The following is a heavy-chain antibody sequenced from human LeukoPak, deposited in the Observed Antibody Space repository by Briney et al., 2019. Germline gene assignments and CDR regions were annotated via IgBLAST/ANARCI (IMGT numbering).Heavy chain of an antibody. Sequence: SVKVSCKASGGTYISYAISWVRQAPGQGLDWMGGIIPIFGTANYAQKFQGRVTITADESTSTAYMELSSLRSEDTAVYYCAREDIVATISVFDPWGQGTLVTVSS. CDR1: GGTYISYA. CDR3: AREDIVATISVFDP. J-gene: IGHJ5*02. V-gene: IGHV1-69*13. D-gene: IGHD5-12*01. CDR2: IIPIFGTA.